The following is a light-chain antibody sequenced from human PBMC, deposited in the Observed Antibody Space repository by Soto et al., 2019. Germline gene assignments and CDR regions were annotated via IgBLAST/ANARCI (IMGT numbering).Light chain of an antibody. Sequence: EIVXXXXPXXLSLSPGERATLSCGASQSVSSNYLAWYQQKPGLAPRLLIYDASSRATGIPDRFSGSGSGTDFTLTISRLEPEDFAVYYCQQYGTSPPITFGQGTRLKIK. CDR1: QSVSSNY. J-gene: IGKJ5*01. CDR3: QQYGTSPPIT. CDR2: DAS. V-gene: IGKV3D-20*01.